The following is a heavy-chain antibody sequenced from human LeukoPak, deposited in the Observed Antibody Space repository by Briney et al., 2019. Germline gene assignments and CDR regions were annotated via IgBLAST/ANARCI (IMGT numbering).Heavy chain of an antibody. D-gene: IGHD2-2*01. CDR2: IGSGSGSNT. CDR3: ARVPVKYCSTTSCWGPTDAFDI. CDR1: GFTFSTYA. J-gene: IGHJ3*02. Sequence: GGSLRLSYAASGFTFSTYAMTWVRQAPGKGLEWVSAIGSGSGSNTFYADSVKGRFTISRDNSKNTLYLQMNSLRAEDTAVYYCARVPVKYCSTTSCWGPTDAFDIWGQGTMVAVSS. V-gene: IGHV3-23*01.